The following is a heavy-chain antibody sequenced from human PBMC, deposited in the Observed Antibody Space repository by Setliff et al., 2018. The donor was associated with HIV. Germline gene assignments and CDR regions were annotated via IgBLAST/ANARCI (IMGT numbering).Heavy chain of an antibody. J-gene: IGHJ4*02. CDR3: VRYIGAAAGYIDH. CDR2: IYPGDSDS. D-gene: IGHD6-25*01. Sequence: GESLKISCHLSGYSFVDFWIGWVRQMPGKGLEWVGFIYPGDSDSRCSPSFRGQVTISADKSTTTAYLDWASLKASDTAMYYCVRYIGAAAGYIDHWGQGTLVTVSS. CDR1: GYSFVDFW. V-gene: IGHV5-51*01.